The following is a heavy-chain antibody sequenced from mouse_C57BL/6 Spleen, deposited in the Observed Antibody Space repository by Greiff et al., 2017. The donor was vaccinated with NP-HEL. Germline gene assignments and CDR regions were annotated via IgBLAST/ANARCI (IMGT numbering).Heavy chain of an antibody. V-gene: IGHV1-82*01. CDR3: AAITTVVATDFDY. CDR1: GYAFSSSW. CDR2: IYPGDGDT. J-gene: IGHJ2*01. D-gene: IGHD1-1*01. Sequence: VQRVESGPELVKPGASVKISCKASGYAFSSSWMNWVKQRPGKGLEWIGRIYPGDGDTNYNGKFKGKATLTADKSSSTAYMQLSSLTSEDSAVYFCAAITTVVATDFDYWGQGTTLTVSS.